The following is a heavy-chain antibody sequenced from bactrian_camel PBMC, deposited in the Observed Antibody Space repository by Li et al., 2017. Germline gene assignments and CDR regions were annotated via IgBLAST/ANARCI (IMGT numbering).Heavy chain of an antibody. V-gene: IGHV3S60*01. J-gene: IGHJ4*01. CDR1: AYILENCG. CDR3: AALNSTYGGRFGWCKDF. CDR2: VRKDGTP. D-gene: IGHD6*01. Sequence: VQLVESGGGEVQAGGSLKLSCAGSAYILENCGMVWYRQTKGKEEKLVSVRKDGTPVYEDTVKDRFTLSHDRSKNTMYLQMDNLKAEDTGVYYCAALNSTYGGRFGWCKDFRGQGTQVTVS.